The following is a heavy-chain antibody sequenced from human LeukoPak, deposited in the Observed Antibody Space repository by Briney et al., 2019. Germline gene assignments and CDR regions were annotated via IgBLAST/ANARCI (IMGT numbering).Heavy chain of an antibody. CDR3: ARHINWNQDY. Sequence: GESLKISCKASGYSFTSYWIGWVRQMPGKGLEWMGIIYPDDSDTRYSPSFKGQVTISADKSISTAYLQWSSLKASDTAMYYCARHINWNQDYWGQGTLVTVSS. D-gene: IGHD1-20*01. CDR1: GYSFTSYW. J-gene: IGHJ4*02. V-gene: IGHV5-51*01. CDR2: IYPDDSDT.